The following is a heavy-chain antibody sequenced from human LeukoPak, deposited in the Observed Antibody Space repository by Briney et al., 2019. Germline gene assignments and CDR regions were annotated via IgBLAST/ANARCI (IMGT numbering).Heavy chain of an antibody. D-gene: IGHD3-10*01. V-gene: IGHV3-21*04. J-gene: IGHJ4*02. Sequence: GSLRLSCAASGFTFSTYSLNWVRQAPVKGLEWVSSISSSNNDIYYADSVKGRFTISRDNSKNTLYLQMNSLRAEDTAVYYCAKRVVGELYFDYWGQGTLVTVSS. CDR3: AKRVVGELYFDY. CDR2: ISSSNNDI. CDR1: GFTFSTYS.